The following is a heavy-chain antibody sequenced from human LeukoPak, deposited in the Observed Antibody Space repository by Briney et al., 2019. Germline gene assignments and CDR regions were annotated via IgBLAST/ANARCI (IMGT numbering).Heavy chain of an antibody. Sequence: PGRSLRLSSAVHGFTFNSYAICWDRQAPGRGLEWVSGISRMGFTTYYADSVKGRFTISRDTSKKTLYLQMNTLRPDDTAVYYCAKEEVPNDYWGQGTLVTVSS. D-gene: IGHD2-2*01. CDR1: GFTFNSYA. CDR2: ISRMGFTT. V-gene: IGHV3-23*01. J-gene: IGHJ4*02. CDR3: AKEEVPNDY.